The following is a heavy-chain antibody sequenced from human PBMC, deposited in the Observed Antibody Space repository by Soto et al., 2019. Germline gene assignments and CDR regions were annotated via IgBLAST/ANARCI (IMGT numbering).Heavy chain of an antibody. J-gene: IGHJ4*02. V-gene: IGHV4-39*01. D-gene: IGHD2-2*01. CDR1: GGSISSYY. CDR3: TSHAPYLLVLVPASISL. Sequence: PSETLSLTCTVSGGSISSYYWGWIRQLPGKGQEWIGSIYYSGSTFYNPSPKSRVTISVDTSKNQFSLTLSSVTAADTAVYYCTSHAPYLLVLVPASISLWGQGTLVTVSS. CDR2: IYYSGST.